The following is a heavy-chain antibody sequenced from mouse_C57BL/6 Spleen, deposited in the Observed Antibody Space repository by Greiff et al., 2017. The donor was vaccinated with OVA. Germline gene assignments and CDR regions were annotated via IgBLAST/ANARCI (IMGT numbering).Heavy chain of an antibody. J-gene: IGHJ2*01. D-gene: IGHD1-1*01. CDR3: ARVPSFNTTVVATDYVDY. V-gene: IGHV1-39*01. CDR1: GYSFTDYN. Sequence: VQLQQSGPELVKPGASVKISCKASGYSFTDYNMNWVKQSNGKSLEWIGVINPNYGTTSYNQKFKGKATLTVDQSSSTAYMQLNSLTSEDTAVYYSARVPSFNTTVVATDYVDYWGQGTTLTVSS. CDR2: INPNYGTT.